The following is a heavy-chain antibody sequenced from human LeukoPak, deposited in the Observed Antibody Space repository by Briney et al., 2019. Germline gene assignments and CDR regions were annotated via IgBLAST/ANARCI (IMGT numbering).Heavy chain of an antibody. J-gene: IGHJ3*02. CDR2: ISAYNGNT. Sequence: GASVKVSCKASGYTFTSYGISWVRQAPGQGLEWMGWISAYNGNTNYAQKLQGRVTMTTDTSTSTAYMELRSLRSDDTAVYYCARGVNSGSYWSDAFDIWGQGTMVTVSS. V-gene: IGHV1-18*01. CDR1: GYTFTSYG. CDR3: ARGVNSGSYWSDAFDI. D-gene: IGHD1-26*01.